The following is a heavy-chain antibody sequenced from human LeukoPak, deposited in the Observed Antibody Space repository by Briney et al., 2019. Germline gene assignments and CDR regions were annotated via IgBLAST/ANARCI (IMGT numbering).Heavy chain of an antibody. D-gene: IGHD6-19*01. V-gene: IGHV3-21*01. Sequence: PGGSLRLSCEASGFTFTTYSMTWVRQAPGKGLEWVSIISSGSSAIFSADALKGRFTISRDDAKNLLYLDMNSLRAEDTAVYYCAKGPIAVAGRGLDYWGQGTLVTVSS. CDR3: AKGPIAVAGRGLDY. CDR1: GFTFTTYS. J-gene: IGHJ4*02. CDR2: ISSGSSAI.